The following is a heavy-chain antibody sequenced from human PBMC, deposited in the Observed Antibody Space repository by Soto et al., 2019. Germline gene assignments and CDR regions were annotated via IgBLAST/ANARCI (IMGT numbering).Heavy chain of an antibody. CDR2: MNPNSGNT. CDR3: ASLGGLYSYILTGYPQAPSNWFDP. V-gene: IGHV1-8*01. J-gene: IGHJ5*02. CDR1: GYTFTSYD. Sequence: GASVKVSCKASGYTFTSYDINWVRQATGQGLEWMGWMNPNSGNTGYAQKFQGRVTMTRNTSISTAYMELSSLRSEDTAVYYCASLGGLYSYILTGYPQAPSNWFDPWGQGTLVTVSS. D-gene: IGHD3-9*01.